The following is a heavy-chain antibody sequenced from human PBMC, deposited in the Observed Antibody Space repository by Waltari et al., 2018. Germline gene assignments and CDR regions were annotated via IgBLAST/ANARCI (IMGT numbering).Heavy chain of an antibody. CDR2: IYSGGST. D-gene: IGHD3-3*01. CDR3: AKDIDFWSGSAAFDI. CDR1: GFTFSSYA. J-gene: IGHJ3*02. Sequence: EVQLLESGGGLVQPGGSLRLSCAASGFTFSSYAMSWVRQAPGKGLEWVSVIYSGGSTYYADSVKGRFTISRDNSKNTLYLQMNSLRAEDTALYYCAKDIDFWSGSAAFDIWGQGTMVTVSS. V-gene: IGHV3-23*03.